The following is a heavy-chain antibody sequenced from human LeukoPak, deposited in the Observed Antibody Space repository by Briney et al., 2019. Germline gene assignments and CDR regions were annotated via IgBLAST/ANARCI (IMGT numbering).Heavy chain of an antibody. V-gene: IGHV3-23*01. J-gene: IGHJ4*02. CDR3: AKGRGDSSSSSYYFDY. D-gene: IGHD6-6*01. CDR2: ISGSGGST. CDR1: GFTFSSYA. Sequence: GGSLRLSCAASGFTFSSYAMSWVRQAPGKGLEWVSAISGSGGSTYYVDSVKGRFTISRDNSKNTLYLQMNSLRAEDTAVYYCAKGRGDSSSSSYYFDYWGQGTLVTVSS.